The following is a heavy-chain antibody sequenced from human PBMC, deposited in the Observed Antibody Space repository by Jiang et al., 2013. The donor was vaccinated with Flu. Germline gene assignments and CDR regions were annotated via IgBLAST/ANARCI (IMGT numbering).Heavy chain of an antibody. J-gene: IGHJ3*01. CDR3: ARPVFAVAGYDALDL. V-gene: IGHV3-20*03. D-gene: IGHD6-19*01. Sequence: YADSVKGRFTISRDNAKNSLYLQMNGLRPEDTALYYCARPVFAVAGYDALDLWGQGTMVTVSS.